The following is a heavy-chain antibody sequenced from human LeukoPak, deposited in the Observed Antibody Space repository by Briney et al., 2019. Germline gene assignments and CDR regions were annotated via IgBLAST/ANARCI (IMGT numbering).Heavy chain of an antibody. J-gene: IGHJ3*01. CDR3: VRGVSISSSWYNDL. CDR2: TSRGGSTT. Sequence: PGGSLRLSCAASGFTFSDSYMSWIRQAPGKGLEWVSYTSRGGSTTYYADSVKGRFTISRDNAKNSLYLQMNSLRAEDTAVYYCVRGVSISSSWYNDLWGQGTMVTVSS. D-gene: IGHD6-13*01. CDR1: GFTFSDSY. V-gene: IGHV3-11*01.